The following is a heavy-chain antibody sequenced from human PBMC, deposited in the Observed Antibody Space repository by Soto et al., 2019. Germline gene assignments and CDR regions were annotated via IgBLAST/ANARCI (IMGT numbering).Heavy chain of an antibody. D-gene: IGHD3-9*01. J-gene: IGHJ6*02. CDR3: ARLSYYDILTGKDYYYYYGMDA. CDR2: IYPGDSDT. Sequence: GESLKISCKASGYSFTTYWIGWVRQMPGKGLEWMGIIYPGDSDTKYSPSLQGQVSISADKSISTAYLQWSSLKASDTAMYYCARLSYYDILTGKDYYYYYGMDAWGQGTTVTVSS. V-gene: IGHV5-51*01. CDR1: GYSFTTYW.